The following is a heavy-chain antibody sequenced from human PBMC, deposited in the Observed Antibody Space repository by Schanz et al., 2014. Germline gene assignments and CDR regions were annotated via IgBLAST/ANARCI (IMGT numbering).Heavy chain of an antibody. CDR2: MYINSGST. CDR1: GFTVNTNY. CDR3: ARDAGRDGYNLAFDV. Sequence: EVQLVESGGGLIQPGGSLRLSCAVSGFTVNTNYMSWVRQAPGKGLEWISSMYINSGSTQYADSVKGRFIISRDSSKNTLFHQMNSLRAEDTAVYFCARDAGRDGYNLAFDVWGQGTLVNAS. J-gene: IGHJ3*01. V-gene: IGHV3-53*01. D-gene: IGHD5-12*01.